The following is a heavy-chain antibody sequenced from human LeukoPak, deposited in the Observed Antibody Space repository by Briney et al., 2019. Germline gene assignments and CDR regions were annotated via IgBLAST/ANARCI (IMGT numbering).Heavy chain of an antibody. J-gene: IGHJ4*02. CDR3: AKDVAGGSSSRKDY. V-gene: IGHV3-30*02. CDR2: IRYDGSNK. D-gene: IGHD6-13*01. Sequence: GGSLRLSCAASGFTFSSYGMHWVRQAPGKGLEWVAFIRYDGSNKYYADSVKARFTLSRDNSKNTLYLQMNSLRAEDTAVYYCAKDVAGGSSSRKDYWGQGTLVTVSS. CDR1: GFTFSSYG.